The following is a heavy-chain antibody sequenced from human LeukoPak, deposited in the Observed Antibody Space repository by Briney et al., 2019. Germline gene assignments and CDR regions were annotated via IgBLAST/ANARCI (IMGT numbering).Heavy chain of an antibody. CDR1: GYSFTSYW. J-gene: IGHJ3*02. CDR3: ARGLVGLGYPRGLEAFDI. D-gene: IGHD2-21*01. Sequence: RGESLKISCKGSGYSFTSYWIGWVRQMPGKGLEWMGIIYPGDSDTRYSPSFQGQVTISADKSISTAYLQWSSLKASDTAMYYCARGLVGLGYPRGLEAFDIWGQGTMVTVSS. V-gene: IGHV5-51*01. CDR2: IYPGDSDT.